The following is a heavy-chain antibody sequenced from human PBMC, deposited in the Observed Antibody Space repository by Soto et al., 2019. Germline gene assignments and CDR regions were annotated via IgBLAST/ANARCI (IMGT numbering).Heavy chain of an antibody. Sequence: QVQLVQSGAEVKKPGASVKVSCKASGYTFTSYDINWVRQATGQGLEWMGWMNPNSGNTGYAQKFQGRVTMTRTTSVGTAYMELSSLRSEDTAVYYCARKTSGSYRLDYWGQGTLVTVSS. CDR3: ARKTSGSYRLDY. CDR1: GYTFTSYD. D-gene: IGHD1-26*01. V-gene: IGHV1-8*01. J-gene: IGHJ4*02. CDR2: MNPNSGNT.